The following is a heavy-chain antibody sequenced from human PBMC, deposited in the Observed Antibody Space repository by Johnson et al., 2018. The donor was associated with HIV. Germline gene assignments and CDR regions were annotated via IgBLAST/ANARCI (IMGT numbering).Heavy chain of an antibody. D-gene: IGHD2-15*01. J-gene: IGHJ3*01. Sequence: QVQLVESGGGLVKPGGSLRLSCAASGFTFSNAWMSWVRQAPGKGLQWVTSTSRGANSESYTDSVKGRFTVSRDSSKTTLFLQMKSLRPEDTAVYFWAKEDCSAIVCSDDGFHLWGQGTMVTLSS. CDR3: AKEDCSAIVCSDDGFHL. CDR2: TSRGANSE. CDR1: GFTFSNAW. V-gene: IGHV3-30*18.